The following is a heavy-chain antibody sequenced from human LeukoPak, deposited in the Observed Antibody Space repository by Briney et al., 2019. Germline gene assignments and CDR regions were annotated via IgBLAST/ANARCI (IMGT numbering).Heavy chain of an antibody. CDR2: IYSGGRT. Sequence: PGGSLRLSCAASGFTVSRNYMSWVRQAPGKGLEWVSVIYSGGRTYYADSVKGRFTISRDNSNNTLYLQMNSLRAEETAVYYCAREYSSSSGYFDYWGQGTLVTVSS. CDR1: GFTVSRNY. V-gene: IGHV3-66*01. J-gene: IGHJ4*02. D-gene: IGHD6-6*01. CDR3: AREYSSSSGYFDY.